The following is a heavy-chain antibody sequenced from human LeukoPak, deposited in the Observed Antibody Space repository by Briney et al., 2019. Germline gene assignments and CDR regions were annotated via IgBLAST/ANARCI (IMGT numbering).Heavy chain of an antibody. D-gene: IGHD6-19*01. CDR1: GFTFSGNH. V-gene: IGHV3-23*01. CDR3: AKYLAGGWSYIDC. J-gene: IGHJ4*02. Sequence: GGSLRLSCAASGFTFSGNHMTWVRQAPGKGLEWVSGITGRGDDTHYTESLKGRFTISRDNSKNTLYLEMNSLRAEDTAVYYCAKYLAGGWSYIDCWGQGTLVTASS. CDR2: ITGRGDDT.